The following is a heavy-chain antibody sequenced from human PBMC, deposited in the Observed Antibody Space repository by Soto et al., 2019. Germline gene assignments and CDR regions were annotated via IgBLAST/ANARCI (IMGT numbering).Heavy chain of an antibody. D-gene: IGHD6-13*01. CDR2: GSGGST. V-gene: IGHV3-23*01. J-gene: IGHJ5*02. CDR3: AKASAAGTNWFDP. Sequence: GSGGSTYYADSVKGRFTISRDNSKNTLYLQMNSLRAEDTAVYYCAKASAAGTNWFDPWGQGTLVTVSS.